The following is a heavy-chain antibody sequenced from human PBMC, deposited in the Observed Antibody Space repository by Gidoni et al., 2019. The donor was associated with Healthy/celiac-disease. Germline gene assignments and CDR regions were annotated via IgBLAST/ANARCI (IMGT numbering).Heavy chain of an antibody. CDR1: GDSVPRNPAT. Sequence: QAQLQQSGPGLVKPSQTPSLTFTISGDSVPRNPATWTWIRQSPSRGLEWLGRTYNRSKWYNDYAVSVKSRITINPDTSKNQFSLQLNSVTPEDTAVYYCARDSQVISTTYYFDYWGQGTLVTVSS. D-gene: IGHD3-22*01. J-gene: IGHJ4*02. CDR2: TYNRSKWYN. V-gene: IGHV6-1*01. CDR3: ARDSQVISTTYYFDY.